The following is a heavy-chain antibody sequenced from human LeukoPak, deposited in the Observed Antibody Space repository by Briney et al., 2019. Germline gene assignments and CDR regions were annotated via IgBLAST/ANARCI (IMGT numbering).Heavy chain of an antibody. CDR3: ASNLGATTYYYYYYMDV. V-gene: IGHV3-11*04. D-gene: IGHD1-26*01. Sequence: PGGSLRLSCAASGFTFSDYYMSWIRQAPGKGLEWVSYISSSGSTIYYAESVKGRFTISRDNAKNSLYLQMNSLRAEDTAVVYCASNLGATTYYYYYYMDVWGKGTTVTVSS. CDR1: GFTFSDYY. CDR2: ISSSGSTI. J-gene: IGHJ6*03.